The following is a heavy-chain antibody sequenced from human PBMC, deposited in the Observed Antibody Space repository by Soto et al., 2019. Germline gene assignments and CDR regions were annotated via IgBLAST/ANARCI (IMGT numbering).Heavy chain of an antibody. CDR1: GGTFSSYT. CDR3: ARGWGYDSTDYYYAY. CDR2: IIPLFGTA. D-gene: IGHD3-22*01. V-gene: IGHV1-69*01. J-gene: IGHJ4*02. Sequence: QVQLVQSGAEVKKPGSSVKVSCKASGGTFSSYTFTWVRQAPGQGLEWMGGIIPLFGTANYAQKFQGRVTITADESTSTVYMELSSLRSDDTAIYYCARGWGYDSTDYYYAYWGQGTLVIVSS.